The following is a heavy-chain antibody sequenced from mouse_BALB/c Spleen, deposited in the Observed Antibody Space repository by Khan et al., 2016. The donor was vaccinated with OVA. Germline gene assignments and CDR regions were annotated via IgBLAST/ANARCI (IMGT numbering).Heavy chain of an antibody. CDR3: ERVYGGDFDY. Sequence: EVQLQESGPGLVKPSQSLSLTCTVTGYSITTDYAWNWIRQFPGNKLEWMGFISYNGNTKYNPSLKSRISFTRDTSKNQFFLQLKSVTTEDTARYYCERVYGGDFDYWGQGTTLTVSS. CDR2: ISYNGNT. V-gene: IGHV3-2*02. CDR1: GYSITTDYA. J-gene: IGHJ2*01. D-gene: IGHD1-1*01.